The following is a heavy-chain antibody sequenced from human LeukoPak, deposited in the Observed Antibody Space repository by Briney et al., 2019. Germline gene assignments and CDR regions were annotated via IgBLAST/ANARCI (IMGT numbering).Heavy chain of an antibody. CDR1: GVTISSSSYY. Sequence: SETLSLTCTVSGVTISSSSYYWGWIRQPPGKGLEWIGTIFYSGTTYYNPSLKSRVTISVDTSKNQFSLKLSSVTAADTAVYYCASQYFLILSLYFFDYWGQGTLLTVSS. D-gene: IGHD3-10*02. J-gene: IGHJ4*02. CDR2: IFYSGTT. V-gene: IGHV4-39*01. CDR3: ASQYFLILSLYFFDY.